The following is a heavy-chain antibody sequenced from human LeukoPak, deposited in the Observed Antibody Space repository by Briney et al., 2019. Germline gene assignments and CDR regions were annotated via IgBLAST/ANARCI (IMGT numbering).Heavy chain of an antibody. D-gene: IGHD3-9*01. CDR1: GCTFSSYW. V-gene: IGHV3-74*01. Sequence: GGSLRLSCAASGCTFSSYWMHWVRQAPGKGLVWVSRINSDGSSTSYADSVKGRSTISRDNAKNTLYLQMNSLRAEGTAVYYCASYDILTGWEVYFDYWGQGALVTVSS. CDR2: INSDGSST. CDR3: ASYDILTGWEVYFDY. J-gene: IGHJ4*02.